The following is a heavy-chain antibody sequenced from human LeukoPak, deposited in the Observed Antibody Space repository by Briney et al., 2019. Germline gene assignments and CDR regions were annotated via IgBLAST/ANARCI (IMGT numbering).Heavy chain of an antibody. CDR2: IYYSGST. D-gene: IGHD6-19*01. Sequence: SETLSLTCTVSGGSISSSSYYWGWIRQPPGKGLEWIGSIYYSGSTYYNPSLKSRVTISVDTSKSQFSLKLSSVTAADTAVYYCARCRYSSEGFDPWGQGTLVTVSS. V-gene: IGHV4-39*01. J-gene: IGHJ5*02. CDR3: ARCRYSSEGFDP. CDR1: GGSISSSSYY.